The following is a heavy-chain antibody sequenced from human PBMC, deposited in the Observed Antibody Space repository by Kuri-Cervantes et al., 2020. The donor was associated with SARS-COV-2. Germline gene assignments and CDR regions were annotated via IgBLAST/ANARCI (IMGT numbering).Heavy chain of an antibody. Sequence: GESLKISCAASGFTFSSYGMHWVRQAPGKGLEWEAVISYDGSNKYYADSVKGRFTISRDNSKNTLYLQMNSLRAEDTAVYYCAKDVGYFGGMDVWGQGTTVTVSS. V-gene: IGHV3-30*18. CDR3: AKDVGYFGGMDV. CDR2: ISYDGSNK. J-gene: IGHJ6*02. D-gene: IGHD3-9*01. CDR1: GFTFSSYG.